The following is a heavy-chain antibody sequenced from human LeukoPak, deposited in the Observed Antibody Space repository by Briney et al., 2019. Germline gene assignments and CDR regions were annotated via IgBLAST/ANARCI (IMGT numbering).Heavy chain of an antibody. CDR3: ARDTTAALAVTAHDAFDI. Sequence: ASVKVSCKASGYTFTDCYMHWVRQAPGQGLEWMGRINPSSGGTNYAQRFQGRVTMTRDTSISTAYMELSSLRSDDTAVYFCARDTTAALAVTAHDAFDIWGQGTMVTVSS. V-gene: IGHV1-2*06. J-gene: IGHJ3*02. D-gene: IGHD2-21*02. CDR2: INPSSGGT. CDR1: GYTFTDCY.